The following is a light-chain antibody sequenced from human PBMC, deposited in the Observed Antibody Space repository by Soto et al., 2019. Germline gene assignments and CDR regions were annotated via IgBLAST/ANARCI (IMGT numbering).Light chain of an antibody. Sequence: EIVLTQSPGTLSLSPGERATLSCRASQSVSSSYLAWYQQKPGQAPRLLIYGASSRATGIPDRFSGSGSGTASTLTISRLEPEDFAVYYCQQYDSSPMTFGQGTKVEIK. CDR1: QSVSSSY. CDR2: GAS. V-gene: IGKV3-20*01. CDR3: QQYDSSPMT. J-gene: IGKJ1*01.